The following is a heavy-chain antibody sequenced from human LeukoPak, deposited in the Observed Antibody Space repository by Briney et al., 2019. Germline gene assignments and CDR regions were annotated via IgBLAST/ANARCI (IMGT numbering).Heavy chain of an antibody. V-gene: IGHV3-7*03. J-gene: IGHJ4*02. D-gene: IGHD4-17*01. CDR3: VRGLYGY. CDR1: GFTFSTSW. CDR2: LNQDGSEK. Sequence: GGSLRLSCGASGFTFSTSWMIWVRQAPGKGLEWVANLNQDGSEKYYVDSVKGRFTISRDNGRNSLYLQMDSLRVEDTAVYYCVRGLYGYWGQGTLVTVSS.